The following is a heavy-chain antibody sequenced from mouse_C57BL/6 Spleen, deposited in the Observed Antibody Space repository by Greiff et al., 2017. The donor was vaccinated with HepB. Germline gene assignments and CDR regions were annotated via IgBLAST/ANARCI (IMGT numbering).Heavy chain of an antibody. V-gene: IGHV1-55*01. CDR3: ASQMDYSSSYRYAMDD. CDR2: IYPGSGST. CDR1: GYTFTSYW. Sequence: VQLQQPGAELVKPGASVKMSCKASGYTFTSYWITWVKQRPGQGLEWIGDIYPGSGSTNYNEKFKSKATLTVDTSSSTAYMQLSSLTSQDSAVYYCASQMDYSSSYRYAMDDWGQGTSVTVSS. D-gene: IGHD1-1*01. J-gene: IGHJ4*01.